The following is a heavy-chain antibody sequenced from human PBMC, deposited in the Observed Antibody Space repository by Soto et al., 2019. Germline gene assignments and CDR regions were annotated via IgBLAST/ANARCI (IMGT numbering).Heavy chain of an antibody. V-gene: IGHV4-34*01. CDR2: INHSGST. J-gene: IGHJ4*02. D-gene: IGHD2-2*01. CDR1: GGSFSGYY. CDR3: ARAKLLAAYMGRYFDY. Sequence: SETLSLTCAVYGGSFSGYYWSWIRQPPGKGLEWIGEINHSGSTNYNPSLKSRVTISVDTSKNQFSLKLSSVTAADTAVYYCARAKLLAAYMGRYFDYWGQRTVVTVSS.